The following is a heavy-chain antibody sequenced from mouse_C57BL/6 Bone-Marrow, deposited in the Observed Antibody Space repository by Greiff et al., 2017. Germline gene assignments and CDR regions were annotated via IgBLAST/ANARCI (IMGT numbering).Heavy chain of an antibody. J-gene: IGHJ2*01. CDR2: IDPEDGDT. CDR3: TPITTVVATRGY. V-gene: IGHV14-1*01. Sequence: VQLQQSGAELVRPGASVKLSCTASGFNIKDYYMHWVKQRPEQGLEWIGRIDPEDGDTEYAPKFQGKATMTADTSSNTAYLQLSSLTSEDTAFYYCTPITTVVATRGYWGQGTTLTVSS. D-gene: IGHD1-1*01. CDR1: GFNIKDYY.